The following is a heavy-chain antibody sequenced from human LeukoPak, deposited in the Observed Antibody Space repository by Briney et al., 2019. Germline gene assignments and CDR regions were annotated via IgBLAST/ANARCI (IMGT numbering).Heavy chain of an antibody. J-gene: IGHJ4*02. V-gene: IGHV3-23*01. Sequence: LXXSCXASGFTFTTYSMTWARQAPGKGVGWVSTINPVGITTYYADSVKGRFTISRDNSKNTVSLQMDSLRADDTAVYYCAKDRAGTPWADWGQGTLVTVSS. CDR1: GFTFTTYS. D-gene: IGHD1-1*01. CDR3: AKDRAGTPWAD. CDR2: INPVGITT.